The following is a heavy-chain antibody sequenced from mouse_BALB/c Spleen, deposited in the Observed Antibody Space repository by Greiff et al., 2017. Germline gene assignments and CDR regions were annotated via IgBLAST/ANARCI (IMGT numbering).Heavy chain of an antibody. V-gene: IGHV1S137*01. CDR1: GYTFTDYA. CDR3: ASARRGWYAMDY. Sequence: VQLQQSGAELVRPGVSVKISCKGSGYTFTDYAMHWVKQSHAKSLEWIGVISTYYGDASYNQKFKGKATMTVDKSSSTAYMELARLTSEDSAIYYCASARRGWYAMDYWGQGTSVTVSS. D-gene: IGHD2-12*01. CDR2: ISTYYGDA. J-gene: IGHJ4*01.